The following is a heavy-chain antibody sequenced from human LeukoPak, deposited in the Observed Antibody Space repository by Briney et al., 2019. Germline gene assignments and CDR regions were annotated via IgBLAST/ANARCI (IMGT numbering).Heavy chain of an antibody. V-gene: IGHV3-21*01. J-gene: IGHJ4*02. Sequence: GGSLRLSCAASGFTFSSYSMNWVRQAPGKGLEWVSSSSSSSSYIYYADSVKGRFTISRDNAKKSLYLQMNSLRAEDTAVYYCARDGARGGYFDYWGQGTLVTVSS. CDR1: GFTFSSYS. CDR3: ARDGARGGYFDY. D-gene: IGHD3-16*01. CDR2: SSSSSSYI.